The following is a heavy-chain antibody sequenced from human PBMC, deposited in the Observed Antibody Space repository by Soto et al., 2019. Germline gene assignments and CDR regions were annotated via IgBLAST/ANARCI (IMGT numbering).Heavy chain of an antibody. CDR3: ARGPYSSSPSEY. D-gene: IGHD6-6*01. CDR2: IIPIFGTA. J-gene: IGHJ4*02. V-gene: IGHV1-69*13. Sequence: ASVKVSCKASGGTFSSYAISWVRQAPGQGLEWMGGIIPIFGTANYAQKFQGRVTITADESTSTAYMELSSLRSEDTAVYYCARGPYSSSPSEYWGQGTLVTVS. CDR1: GGTFSSYA.